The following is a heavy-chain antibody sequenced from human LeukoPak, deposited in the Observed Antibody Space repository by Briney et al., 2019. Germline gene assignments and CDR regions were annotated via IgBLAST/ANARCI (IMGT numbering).Heavy chain of an antibody. CDR1: GYSITSCYF. J-gene: IGHJ4*02. V-gene: IGHV4-38-2*02. CDR2: IYHSGTT. D-gene: IGHD4-17*01. CDR3: ARPPDSSDYGAAFDF. Sequence: SETLSLTCSVSGYSITSCYFWGWIRQPPGKGLEWIGSIYHSGTTYYNPSLKSRVTISVDTSKNQFSLKLSSVTAADTAVYYCARPPDSSDYGAAFDFWGQGTLVTVSS.